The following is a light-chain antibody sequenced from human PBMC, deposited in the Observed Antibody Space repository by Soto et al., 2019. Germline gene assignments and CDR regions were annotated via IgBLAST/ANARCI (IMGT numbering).Light chain of an antibody. J-gene: IGKJ3*01. V-gene: IGKV3-20*01. CDR3: QHHGSSLLLT. Sequence: EIVLTQSPGTLSLSPGERATLSCRASQSVSSSSLAWYQQKPGQAPRLLIYGASSRATGIPDRFSGSGSGTDFTLTISRLEPEDFAVYYCQHHGSSLLLTFGPGTKVDIK. CDR2: GAS. CDR1: QSVSSSS.